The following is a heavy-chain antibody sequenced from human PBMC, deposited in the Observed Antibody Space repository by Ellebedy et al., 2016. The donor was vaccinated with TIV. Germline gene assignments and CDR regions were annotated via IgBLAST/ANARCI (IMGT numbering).Heavy chain of an antibody. J-gene: IGHJ6*02. Sequence: SGPTLVXPTQTLTLTCTFSGFSLSTSGVAVGWIRQPPGKALEWLTLIYWDDDKRYSPSLKSRLTITKDTSKNQVVLTMTNMDPVDTATYYCARTGAVPTGTHYYYSGMDVWGQGTTVTVSS. D-gene: IGHD1-1*01. V-gene: IGHV2-5*02. CDR1: GFSLSTSGVA. CDR2: IYWDDDK. CDR3: ARTGAVPTGTHYYYSGMDV.